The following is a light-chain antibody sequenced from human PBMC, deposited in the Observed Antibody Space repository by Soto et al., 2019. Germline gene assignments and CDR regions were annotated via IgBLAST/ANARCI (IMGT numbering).Light chain of an antibody. CDR1: QSVNNY. Sequence: DIQMAQSPSSLSASVGDRITITCRASQSVNNYLNWYQQKPGKAPNLLIYAASSLQSGVPSRFSGSGSGTYFTLTITGLQPEDLATYYCQQTYDTPTTFGQGTILEIK. V-gene: IGKV1-39*01. CDR2: AAS. CDR3: QQTYDTPTT. J-gene: IGKJ2*01.